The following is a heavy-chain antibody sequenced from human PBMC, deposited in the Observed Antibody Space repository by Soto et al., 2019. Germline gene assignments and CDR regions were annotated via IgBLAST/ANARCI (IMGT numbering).Heavy chain of an antibody. CDR1: GVTVSSNY. D-gene: IGHD3-22*01. CDR2: IYSGGST. V-gene: IGHV3-66*01. Sequence: PGGSLRLSCAASGVTVSSNYMSWVRQAPGKGLEWVSVIYSGGSTYYADSVKGRFTISRDNSKNTLYLQMNSLRAEDTAVYYCARFYYDSSGYLPSPYYYYYGMDVWGQGTTVTVSS. CDR3: ARFYYDSSGYLPSPYYYYYGMDV. J-gene: IGHJ6*02.